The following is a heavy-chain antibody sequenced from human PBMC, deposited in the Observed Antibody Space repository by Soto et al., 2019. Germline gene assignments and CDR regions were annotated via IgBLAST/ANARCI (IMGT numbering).Heavy chain of an antibody. CDR2: IYLGDSDT. J-gene: IGHJ6*02. CDR3: ARHGYCSASNCYSTYYYGLDV. Sequence: GASLTISCYGSGYSFTSYWIGWVRQMPRKGLEWMGIIYLGDSDTRYSPSFQVQVTISVDKSINTAYLQWSSLKASDTSMYYCARHGYCSASNCYSTYYYGLDVWGQGTTVTVSS. D-gene: IGHD2-15*01. CDR1: GYSFTSYW. V-gene: IGHV5-51*01.